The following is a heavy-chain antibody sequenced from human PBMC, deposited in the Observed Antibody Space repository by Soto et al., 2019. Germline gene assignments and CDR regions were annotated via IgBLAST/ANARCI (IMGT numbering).Heavy chain of an antibody. CDR2: ISFDGSNK. V-gene: IGHV3-30*18. Sequence: QVQPVESGGGVVQPGRSLRLSCAASGFTFSFSAMHWVRQAPGKGLEWVAVISFDGSNKYYADSVQGRFTISRDNSKNTLYLQMNSLRAEDTAVYYCAKDPGYGDYEDYFDYWGQGTLVTVSS. CDR3: AKDPGYGDYEDYFDY. J-gene: IGHJ4*02. D-gene: IGHD4-17*01. CDR1: GFTFSFSA.